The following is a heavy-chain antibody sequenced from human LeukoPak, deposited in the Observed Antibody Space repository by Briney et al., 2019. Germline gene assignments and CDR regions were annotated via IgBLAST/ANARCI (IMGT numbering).Heavy chain of an antibody. CDR3: AREGGRMTLSDAFDI. J-gene: IGHJ3*02. D-gene: IGHD1-26*01. CDR1: GFTVSSNY. Sequence: GGSLRLSCAASGFTVSSNYMSWVRQAPGKGLEWVSVIYSGGSTYYADSVKGRFTISRDNSKNTLYLQMNSLRAEDTAVYYCAREGGRMTLSDAFDIWGQGTMVTVSS. CDR2: IYSGGST. V-gene: IGHV3-53*01.